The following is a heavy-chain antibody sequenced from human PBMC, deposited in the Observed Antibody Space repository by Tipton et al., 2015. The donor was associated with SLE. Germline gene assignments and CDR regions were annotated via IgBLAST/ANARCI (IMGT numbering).Heavy chain of an antibody. CDR1: GESVSSNSAA. CDR3: ARELMVVRGLSRRDAFDI. CDR2: TYYRSKWYN. Sequence: GLVKPSQTLSLTCAISGESVSSNSAAWNWIRQSPSRGLEWLGRTYYRSKWYNDYAVSVKSRITINPDTSKNQFSLQLKSVTPEDTGVYYCARELMVVRGLSRRDAFDIWGQGAMVTVSS. D-gene: IGHD3-10*01. J-gene: IGHJ3*02. V-gene: IGHV6-1*01.